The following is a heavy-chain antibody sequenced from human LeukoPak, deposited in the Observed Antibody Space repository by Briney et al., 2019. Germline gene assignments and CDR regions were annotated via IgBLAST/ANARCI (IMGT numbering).Heavy chain of an antibody. Sequence: PGGSLRLSCAASGFTFSSYGMHWVRQTPVKGLEWVAFIRDDGSDKYYADSVKGRFTISRDNSKHTLSLQMNSLRAEDTAVYYCAKDLRVYDSSGYDFDYWGQGTLVTVSS. CDR1: GFTFSSYG. CDR2: IRDDGSDK. V-gene: IGHV3-30*02. D-gene: IGHD3-22*01. CDR3: AKDLRVYDSSGYDFDY. J-gene: IGHJ4*02.